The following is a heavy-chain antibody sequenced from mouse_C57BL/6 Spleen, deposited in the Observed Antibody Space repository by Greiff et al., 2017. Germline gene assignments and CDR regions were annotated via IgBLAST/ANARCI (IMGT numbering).Heavy chain of an antibody. J-gene: IGHJ4*01. CDR2: IWGVGST. CDR1: GFSLTSYG. V-gene: IGHV2-6*01. D-gene: IGHD2-12*01. CDR3: ASGVYSRMDY. Sequence: VQGVESGPGLVAPSQSLSISCTVSGFSLTSYGVDWVRQSPGKGLEWLGVIWGVGSTNYNSALKSRLSISKDNSKSKVFLKMNSLQTDDTARYYCASGVYSRMDYWGQGTSVTVAS.